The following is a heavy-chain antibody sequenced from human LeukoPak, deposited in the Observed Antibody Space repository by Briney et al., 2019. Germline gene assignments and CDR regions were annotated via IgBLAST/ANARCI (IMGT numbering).Heavy chain of an antibody. D-gene: IGHD3-16*02. CDR2: IYYSGST. CDR1: GGSISSGGYY. V-gene: IGHV4-31*03. J-gene: IGHJ2*01. Sequence: SETLSLTCTVSGGSISSGGYYWSWIRQHPGKGLEWIGYIYYSGSTYYNPSLKSRVTISVDTSKNQFSLKLSSVTAADTAVYYCARDPIVSVGDWYFDLWGRGTLVTVSS. CDR3: ARDPIVSVGDWYFDL.